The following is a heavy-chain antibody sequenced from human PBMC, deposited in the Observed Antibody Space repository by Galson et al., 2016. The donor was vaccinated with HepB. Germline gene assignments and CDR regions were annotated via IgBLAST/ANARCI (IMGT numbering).Heavy chain of an antibody. Sequence: SLRLSCAASGFTFSNYAMTWVRQAPGKGLEWVSAIRPGGSSTFYADSVKGRFTISRDDSTDTLYLQMNSLRAEDTAVYYCAREWLELRHYYYMDVWGKGTTVTVSS. V-gene: IGHV3-23*01. CDR3: AREWLELRHYYYMDV. J-gene: IGHJ6*03. D-gene: IGHD1-7*01. CDR2: IRPGGSST. CDR1: GFTFSNYA.